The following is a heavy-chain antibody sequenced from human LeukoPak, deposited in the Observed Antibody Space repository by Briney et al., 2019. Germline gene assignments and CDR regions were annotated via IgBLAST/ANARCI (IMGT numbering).Heavy chain of an antibody. CDR1: RGSISSGGYY. D-gene: IGHD6-19*01. V-gene: IGHV4-31*03. CDR2: IYYSGST. J-gene: IGHJ6*02. CDR3: ARGRSCGWYKDYYYYYGMDV. Sequence: SETLSLTCTVSRGSISSGGYYWSWIRQHPGKGLEWIGYIYYSGSTYYNPSLKSRVTISVDTSKNQFSLKLSSVTAADTAVYYCARGRSCGWYKDYYYYYGMDVWGQGTTVTVSS.